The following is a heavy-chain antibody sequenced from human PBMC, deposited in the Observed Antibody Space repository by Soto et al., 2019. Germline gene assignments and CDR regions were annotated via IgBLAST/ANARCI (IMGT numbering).Heavy chain of an antibody. J-gene: IGHJ5*02. CDR3: AGGGYCTSTSCYLNWFHP. D-gene: IGHD2-2*01. V-gene: IGHV3-30-3*01. CDR2: ISYDGSNK. Sequence: QVQLVESGGGVVQPGRSLRLSCAASGFTFSSYAMHWVRQAPGKGLEWVALISYDGSNKYYADSVKGRFTISRDNPKKTWYLQGNSRRAEDTAVYDWAGGGYCTSTSCYLNWFHPWGQGPLVSVSS. CDR1: GFTFSSYA.